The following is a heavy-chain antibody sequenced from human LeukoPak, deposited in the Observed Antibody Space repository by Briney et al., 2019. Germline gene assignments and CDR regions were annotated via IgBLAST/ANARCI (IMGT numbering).Heavy chain of an antibody. Sequence: GWSLSLSCAASGFTFSSYSMNWVRQAPGKGLEWVSSISSSSCYIYYADLLKGRFTIPRDNAKNSLYLQMNSLRAEDTAVYSCARDQYQVYWGQGTLVTVSS. J-gene: IGHJ4*02. CDR2: ISSSSCYI. CDR3: ARDQYQVY. CDR1: GFTFSSYS. D-gene: IGHD4-11*01. V-gene: IGHV3-21*01.